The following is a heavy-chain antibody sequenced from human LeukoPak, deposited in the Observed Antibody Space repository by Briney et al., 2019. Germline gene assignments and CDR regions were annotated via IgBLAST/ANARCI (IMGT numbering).Heavy chain of an antibody. CDR3: ARLRTTGTFDY. V-gene: IGHV3-7*01. D-gene: IGHD1-1*01. Sequence: GGSLRLSCAASGFTFSNYWMSWVRQVPGKGLEWVANIKQDGSEKYYADSVKGRFTISRDNSKNTLYLQMNSLRAEDTALYYCARLRTTGTFDYWGQGTLVTVSS. CDR2: IKQDGSEK. CDR1: GFTFSNYW. J-gene: IGHJ4*02.